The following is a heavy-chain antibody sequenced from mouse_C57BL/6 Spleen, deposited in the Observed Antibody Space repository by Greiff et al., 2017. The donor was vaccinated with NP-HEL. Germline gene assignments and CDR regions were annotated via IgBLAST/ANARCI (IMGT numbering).Heavy chain of an antibody. D-gene: IGHD2-5*01. J-gene: IGHJ2*01. CDR1: GYSITSGYD. CDR2: ISYSGST. CDR3: ARGDYSRYFDY. Sequence: VQLKESGPGMVKPSQSLSLTCTVTGYSITSGYDWHWIRHFPGNKLEWMGYISYSGSTNYNPSLKSRISITHDTSKNHFFLKLNSVTTEDTATYYCARGDYSRYFDYWGQGTTLTVSS. V-gene: IGHV3-1*01.